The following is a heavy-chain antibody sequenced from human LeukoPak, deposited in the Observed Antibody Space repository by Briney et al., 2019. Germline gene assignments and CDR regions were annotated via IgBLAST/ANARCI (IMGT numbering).Heavy chain of an antibody. V-gene: IGHV1-46*01. CDR1: GYTFTSYY. CDR2: INPSGGST. D-gene: IGHD2-2*01. CDR3: ARDAPPGVYCSSTSCQNNWLDP. Sequence: ASVKVSCKASGYTFTSYYMHWVRQAPGQGLEWMGIINPSGGSTSYAQKFQGRVTMTRDTSTSTVYMELSSLRSEDTAVYYCARDAPPGVYCSSTSCQNNWLDPWGQGTLVTVSS. J-gene: IGHJ5*02.